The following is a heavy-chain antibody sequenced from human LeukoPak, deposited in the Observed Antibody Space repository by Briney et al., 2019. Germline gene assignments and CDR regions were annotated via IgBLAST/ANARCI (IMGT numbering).Heavy chain of an antibody. CDR3: ARGYCSSTSCFLYYYYMDV. V-gene: IGHV1-46*01. CDR1: GYTFTSHY. CDR2: INPSGGST. Sequence: ASVKVSCKASGYTFTSHYMHWVRQAPGQGLEWMGIINPSGGSTSYAPKFQGRVTMTRDPSTSTVYMELSSLRSEDTAVYYCARGYCSSTSCFLYYYYMDVWGKGTTVTVSS. D-gene: IGHD2-2*01. J-gene: IGHJ6*03.